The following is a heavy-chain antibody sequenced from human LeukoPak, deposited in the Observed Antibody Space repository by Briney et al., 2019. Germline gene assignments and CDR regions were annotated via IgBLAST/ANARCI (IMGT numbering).Heavy chain of an antibody. CDR2: MNPNSGNT. CDR3: ARRTRKGVINWFDP. J-gene: IGHJ5*02. D-gene: IGHD3-10*01. Sequence: ASVKVSCKASGYTFTSYDINWVRQATGQGLEWMGWMNPNSGNTGCAQKFQGRVTMTRNTSISTAYMELSSLRSEDTAVYYCARRTRKGVINWFDPWGQGTLVTVSS. V-gene: IGHV1-8*01. CDR1: GYTFTSYD.